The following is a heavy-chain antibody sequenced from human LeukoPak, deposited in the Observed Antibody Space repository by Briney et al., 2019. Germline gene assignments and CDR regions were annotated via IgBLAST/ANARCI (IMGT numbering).Heavy chain of an antibody. CDR3: TTTTWIQLWPKLFDY. Sequence: GGSLRLSCAASGFTFNNAWMSWVRQAPGKGLEWIGRIKSKTDGGTTDYAAPVKGRFTISRDDSKSTLYLQVNSLKTEDTAVYYCTTTTWIQLWPKLFDYWGQGTLVTVSS. CDR1: GFTFNNAW. CDR2: IKSKTDGGTT. J-gene: IGHJ4*02. D-gene: IGHD5-18*01. V-gene: IGHV3-15*01.